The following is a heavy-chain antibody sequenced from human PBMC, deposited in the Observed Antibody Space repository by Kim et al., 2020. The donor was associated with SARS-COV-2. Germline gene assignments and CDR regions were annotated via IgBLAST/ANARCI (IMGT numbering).Heavy chain of an antibody. Sequence: GGSLRLSCAASGFTFSSYAMSWVRQAPGKGLEWVSAISGSGGSTYYADSVKGRFTISRDNSKNTLYLQMNSLRAEDTAVYYCATAGSYYDILTGPFDYWGQGTLVTVSS. CDR3: ATAGSYYDILTGPFDY. CDR2: ISGSGGST. J-gene: IGHJ4*02. CDR1: GFTFSSYA. D-gene: IGHD3-9*01. V-gene: IGHV3-23*01.